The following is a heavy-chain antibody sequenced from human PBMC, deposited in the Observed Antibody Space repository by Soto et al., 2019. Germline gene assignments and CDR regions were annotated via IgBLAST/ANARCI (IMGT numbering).Heavy chain of an antibody. D-gene: IGHD3-16*01. J-gene: IGHJ4*02. CDR1: GFTFSSYA. CDR2: ISGSGGST. CDR3: AKDFSPAGYYDYIWGSADY. V-gene: IGHV3-23*01. Sequence: EVQLLESGGGLVQPGGSLRLSCAASGFTFSSYAMSWVRQAPGKGLEWVSAISGSGGSTYYADSVKGRFTISRDNSKNTLYLQMNSLRADDTAVYYCAKDFSPAGYYDYIWGSADYWGQGTLVTVSS.